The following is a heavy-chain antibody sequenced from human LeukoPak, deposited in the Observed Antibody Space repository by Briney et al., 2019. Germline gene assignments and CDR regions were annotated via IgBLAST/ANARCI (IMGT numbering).Heavy chain of an antibody. J-gene: IGHJ4*02. CDR3: ARRVGYFASRTYYYFDY. D-gene: IGHD3-10*01. CDR1: GFTFSSYS. V-gene: IGHV3-48*02. Sequence: GGSLRLSCAASGFTFSSYSMNWVRQAPGKGLEWVSYISTGSSNVYYAESVKGRFTVSRDNAKNSLYLQLNSLRDEDTAVYFCARRVGYFASRTYYYFDYWGQGTLVTVSS. CDR2: ISTGSSNV.